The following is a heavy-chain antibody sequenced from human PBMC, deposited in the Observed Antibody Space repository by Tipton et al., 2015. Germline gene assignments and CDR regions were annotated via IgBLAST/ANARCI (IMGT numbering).Heavy chain of an antibody. J-gene: IGHJ4*02. CDR3: VKTHGAYDWYLDH. CDR1: GGSISSYY. V-gene: IGHV4-4*09. D-gene: IGHD5-12*01. CDR2: IYSSATT. Sequence: GLVKPSETLSLTCTVSGGSISSYYWNWIRQSPGKGLEWIGYIYSSATTSYSSALRSRVTISVDTSKNQFSLNLRSVTAADTAVYFCVKTHGAYDWYLDHWGQGTLVTVSS.